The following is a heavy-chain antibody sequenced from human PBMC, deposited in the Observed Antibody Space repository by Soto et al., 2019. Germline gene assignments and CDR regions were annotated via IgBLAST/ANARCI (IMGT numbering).Heavy chain of an antibody. CDR1: GETFNFYS. CDR2: VNPIVSMS. Sequence: QVQLVQYGAEVKRPGSSVKVSCKASGETFNFYSINWVRQAPGLGLEWMGRVNPIVSMSNYAQKFQGRVTMTADKSTSTAYMELSRLRSEDTAIYYCASSYGSGYRAFDYWGQGALVTVSS. CDR3: ASSYGSGYRAFDY. V-gene: IGHV1-69*02. J-gene: IGHJ4*02. D-gene: IGHD3-10*01.